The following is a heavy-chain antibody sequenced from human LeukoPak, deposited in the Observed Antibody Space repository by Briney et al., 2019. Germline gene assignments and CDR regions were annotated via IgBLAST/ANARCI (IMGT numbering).Heavy chain of an antibody. D-gene: IGHD3-22*01. V-gene: IGHV4-59*08. Sequence: SETLSPTCTVSGGSISSYYWSWIRQPPGKGLEWIGYIYYSGSTNYNPSLKSRVTISVDTSKNQFSLKLSSVTAADTAVYYCARHVDSSGYYYGGFDYWGQGTLVTVSS. CDR2: IYYSGST. CDR3: ARHVDSSGYYYGGFDY. CDR1: GGSISSYY. J-gene: IGHJ4*02.